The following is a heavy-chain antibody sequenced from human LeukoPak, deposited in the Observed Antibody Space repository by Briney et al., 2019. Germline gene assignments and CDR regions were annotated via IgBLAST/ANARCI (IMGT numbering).Heavy chain of an antibody. J-gene: IGHJ4*02. D-gene: IGHD3-22*01. CDR3: AKDYSSYYDSSGSPVDY. CDR2: ISGSGGKT. CDR1: GFTFSSYA. Sequence: GGSLRLSCAASGFTFSSYAMSWVRQAPGKGLEWVSAISGSGGKTYYADSVKGRFTVSRDNSKNTLYLQMNSLRAEDTAVYYCAKDYSSYYDSSGSPVDYWGQGTLVTVSS. V-gene: IGHV3-23*01.